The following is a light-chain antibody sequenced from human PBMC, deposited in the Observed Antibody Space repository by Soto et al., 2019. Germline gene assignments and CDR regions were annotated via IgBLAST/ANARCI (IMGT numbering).Light chain of an antibody. CDR3: MQALQTIT. CDR2: LGS. Sequence: DIVMTQSRLSRPVTPGESASISCRSSTSLLHSNGYNYLDWYLQKPGQSPQLLIYLGSNRASGVPDRFSGSGSGTDFTLNISRVEAEDVGVYYCMQALQTITFGQGTRLEIK. V-gene: IGKV2-28*01. CDR1: TSLLHSNGYNY. J-gene: IGKJ5*01.